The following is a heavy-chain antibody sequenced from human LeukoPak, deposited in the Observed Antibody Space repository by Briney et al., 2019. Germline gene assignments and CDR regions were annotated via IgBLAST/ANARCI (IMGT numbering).Heavy chain of an antibody. D-gene: IGHD3-10*01. CDR3: ARDYASLGSGAFDY. CDR2: INPDSGGT. CDR1: GYTFTGYY. J-gene: IGHJ4*02. Sequence: ASVKVSCKASGYTFTGYYMHWVRQAPGQGLEWMGWINPDSGGTNYAQKFQGRVTMTRDTSISTAYMELSRLRSDDTAIYYCARDYASLGSGAFDYWGQGTLVTVSS. V-gene: IGHV1-2*02.